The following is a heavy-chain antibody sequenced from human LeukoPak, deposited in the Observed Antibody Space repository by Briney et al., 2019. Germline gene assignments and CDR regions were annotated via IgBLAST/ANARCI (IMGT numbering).Heavy chain of an antibody. Sequence: GGSLRLSCAASGFTFSSYGMSWVRQAPGKGLGWVSAISGSGGSTYYADSVKGRFTISRDNSKNTLYLQMNSLRAEDTALYYCAKGLLYGSGREDWFDPWGQGTLVTVSS. D-gene: IGHD3-10*01. CDR2: ISGSGGST. J-gene: IGHJ5*02. CDR1: GFTFSSYG. CDR3: AKGLLYGSGREDWFDP. V-gene: IGHV3-23*01.